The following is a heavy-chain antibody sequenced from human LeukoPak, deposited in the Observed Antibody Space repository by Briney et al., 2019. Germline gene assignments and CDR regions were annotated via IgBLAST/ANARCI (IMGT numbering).Heavy chain of an antibody. D-gene: IGHD3-22*01. CDR1: GGSISSYY. J-gene: IGHJ4*02. Sequence: PSETLSLTCTVSGGSISSYYWSWIRQPPGKGLEWIGYIYYSGSTYYNPSLKSRVTISVDTSKNQFSLKLSSVTAADTAVYYCARDGYYYDSSGYDYWGQGTLVTVSS. CDR3: ARDGYYYDSSGYDY. V-gene: IGHV4-59*12. CDR2: IYYSGST.